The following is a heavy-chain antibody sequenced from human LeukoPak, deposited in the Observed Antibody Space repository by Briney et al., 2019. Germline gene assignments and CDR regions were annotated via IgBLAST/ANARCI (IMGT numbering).Heavy chain of an antibody. CDR2: IWYDGSNK. D-gene: IGHD3-22*01. CDR3: ARDVPAYYYDSSGYTDAFDI. V-gene: IGHV3-33*01. J-gene: IGHJ3*02. Sequence: AGGSLRLSCAASGFTFSSYGMHWVRQAPGKGPEWVAVIWYDGSNKYYADSVKGRFTISRDNSKNTLYLQMNSLRAEDTAVYYCARDVPAYYYDSSGYTDAFDIWGQGTMVTVSS. CDR1: GFTFSSYG.